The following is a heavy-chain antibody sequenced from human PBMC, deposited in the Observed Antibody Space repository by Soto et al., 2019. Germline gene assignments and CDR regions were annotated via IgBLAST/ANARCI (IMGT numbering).Heavy chain of an antibody. V-gene: IGHV3-53*01. CDR3: ARGPPDDYSNYFDY. CDR1: GFTVSSNY. J-gene: IGHJ4*02. Sequence: GGSLRLSCAASGFTVSSNYMSWVRQAPGKGLEWVSVIYSGGSTYYADSVKGRFTISRDNSKNTLYLQMNSLRAEDTAVYYCARGPPDDYSNYFDYWGQGTLVTVSS. D-gene: IGHD4-4*01. CDR2: IYSGGST.